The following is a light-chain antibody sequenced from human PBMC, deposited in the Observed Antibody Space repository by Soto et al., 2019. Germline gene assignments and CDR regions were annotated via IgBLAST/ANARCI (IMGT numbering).Light chain of an antibody. Sequence: DVVMTQSPLSLSVTLGQPASISCRSTQSLVHNNGNTYLIWYHQRPGQSPRRLIYKVSIRDSGVRDRFSGSGSATDFTLKISREAADDVGVYYCMKGTHWPRTFGQGTKVEIK. CDR1: QSLVHNNGNTY. CDR3: MKGTHWPRT. J-gene: IGKJ1*01. V-gene: IGKV2-30*02. CDR2: KVS.